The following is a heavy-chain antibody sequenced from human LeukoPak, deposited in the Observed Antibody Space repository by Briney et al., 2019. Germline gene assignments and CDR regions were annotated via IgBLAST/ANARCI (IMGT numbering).Heavy chain of an antibody. CDR2: IIPIFGTA. J-gene: IGHJ4*02. CDR1: GGTFSSYA. V-gene: IGHV1-69*01. Sequence: SVTVSFKASGGTFSSYAISWVRQAPGQGLEWMGGIIPIFGTANYAQKFQGRVTITADESTSTAYMELSSLRSEDTAVYYCAAVDPSSTTGFDYWGQGTLVTVSS. D-gene: IGHD6-19*01. CDR3: AAVDPSSTTGFDY.